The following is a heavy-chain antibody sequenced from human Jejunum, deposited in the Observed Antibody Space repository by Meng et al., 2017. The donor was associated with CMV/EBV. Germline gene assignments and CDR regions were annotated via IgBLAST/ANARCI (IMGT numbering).Heavy chain of an antibody. Sequence: EVELGESGGGLIQPGGSLRLSCAASGFTVSSHYMSWVRQAPGKGLEWVSVIDTDGKTYYADSVKGRFAISRDNSKNTLYLQMSSLRVEDTAVYSCADIGVGDQGFWGQGTLVTVSS. CDR2: IDTDGKT. J-gene: IGHJ4*02. V-gene: IGHV3-53*01. D-gene: IGHD3-3*01. CDR3: ADIGVGDQGF. CDR1: GFTVSSHY.